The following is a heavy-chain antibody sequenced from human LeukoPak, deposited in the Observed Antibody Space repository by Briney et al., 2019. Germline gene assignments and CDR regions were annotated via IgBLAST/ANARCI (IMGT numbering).Heavy chain of an antibody. D-gene: IGHD2/OR15-2a*01. Sequence: GSLRLSCAASGFTYSNYWMSWVRQVPGKGLEWVANINQDGSEKYYVDSVKGRFTISRDNAKNSLYLQMSSLRDEDTAVYYCAKNRVQFDSWGQGTLVTVSS. J-gene: IGHJ5*01. V-gene: IGHV3-7*01. CDR3: AKNRVQFDS. CDR1: GFTYSNYW. CDR2: INQDGSEK.